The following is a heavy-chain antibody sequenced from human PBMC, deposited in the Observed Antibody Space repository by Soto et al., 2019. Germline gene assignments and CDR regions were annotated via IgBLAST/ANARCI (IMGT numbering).Heavy chain of an antibody. J-gene: IGHJ4*02. CDR3: AKGSTAMTYFDY. CDR2: ISYDGSNK. D-gene: IGHD5-18*01. CDR1: GFIFSNYG. V-gene: IGHV3-30*18. Sequence: QVQLVESGGGVVQPGRSLRLSCAASGFIFSNYGMHWVRQAPGKGLEWVAVISYDGSNKYYADTVKGRFTISRDNSKNTLYLQMNSLRAEDTAVYYCAKGSTAMTYFDYWGQGTLVTVSS.